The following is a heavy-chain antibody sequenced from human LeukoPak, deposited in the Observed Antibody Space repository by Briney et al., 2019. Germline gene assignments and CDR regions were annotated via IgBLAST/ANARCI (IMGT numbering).Heavy chain of an antibody. J-gene: IGHJ4*02. D-gene: IGHD4-11*01. Sequence: GGSLRLSCAASGLTFSNYWMNWVRQAPGKGLQWVANIKEDGSEKYYVDSVKGRFTISRDNAKNSLYLQMNSLRAEDTAVYYCARDERDELRSVSTLEYWGQGTLVTVSS. CDR2: IKEDGSEK. V-gene: IGHV3-7*01. CDR3: ARDERDELRSVSTLEY. CDR1: GLTFSNYW.